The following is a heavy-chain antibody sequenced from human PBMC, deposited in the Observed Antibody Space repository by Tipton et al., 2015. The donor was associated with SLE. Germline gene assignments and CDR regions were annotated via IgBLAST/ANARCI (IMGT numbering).Heavy chain of an antibody. CDR2: INYTGRT. V-gene: IGHV4-59*12. CDR1: GGSISSYY. Sequence: TLSLTCTVYGGSISSYYWSWIRQPPGKGLEWIGYINYTGRTYYNPSLKSRVTISVDTSKNQFSLNLTSVTAADTALYYCAREDNYYWHFYLWGRGTLVTVSS. D-gene: IGHD2-15*01. CDR3: AREDNYYWHFYL. J-gene: IGHJ2*01.